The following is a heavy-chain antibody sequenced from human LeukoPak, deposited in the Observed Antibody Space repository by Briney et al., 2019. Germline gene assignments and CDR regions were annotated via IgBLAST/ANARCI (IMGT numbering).Heavy chain of an antibody. Sequence: ASVKVSCKASGGTFSSYAISWVRQAPGQGLEWMGGIIPIFGTANYAQKFQGRVTITTDESTSTAYMKLSSLRSEDTAVYYCARVVKDTAMVYFDYWGQGTLVTVSS. V-gene: IGHV1-69*05. CDR2: IIPIFGTA. CDR1: GGTFSSYA. D-gene: IGHD5-18*01. J-gene: IGHJ4*02. CDR3: ARVVKDTAMVYFDY.